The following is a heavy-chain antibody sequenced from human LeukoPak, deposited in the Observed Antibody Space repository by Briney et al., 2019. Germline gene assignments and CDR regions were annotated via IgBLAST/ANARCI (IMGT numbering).Heavy chain of an antibody. CDR1: GYTFSNYY. Sequence: ASVKVSCKASGYTFSNYYIHWVRQAPGQGLEWMGKINPSGGRTAYAQKFQGRVTVTRDTSTSTVYMDLSSLRSEDAAVYYCVRELAGGYFDYWGQGTLVTVSS. V-gene: IGHV1-46*01. CDR3: VRELAGGYFDY. CDR2: INPSGGRT. D-gene: IGHD4-23*01. J-gene: IGHJ4*02.